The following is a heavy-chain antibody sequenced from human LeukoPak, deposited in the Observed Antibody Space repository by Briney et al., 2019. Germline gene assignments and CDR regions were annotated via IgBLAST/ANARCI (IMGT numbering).Heavy chain of an antibody. CDR3: AREGIAAAAHFDY. J-gene: IGHJ4*02. D-gene: IGHD6-13*01. Sequence: NPGGSLRLSCAASGFTFSSYSMNWVRQAPGKGLEWVSSISSSSSYIYYADSVKGRFTISRDNAKNSLYLQMNSLRAEDTAVYYCAREGIAAAAHFDYWGQGTLVTVSS. CDR2: ISSSSSYI. V-gene: IGHV3-21*01. CDR1: GFTFSSYS.